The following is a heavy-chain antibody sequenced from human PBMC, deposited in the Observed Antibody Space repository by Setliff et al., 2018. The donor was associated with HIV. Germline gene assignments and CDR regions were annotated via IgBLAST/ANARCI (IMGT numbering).Heavy chain of an antibody. CDR1: GGSINSRGDY. V-gene: IGHV4-31*03. CDR2: IYYTGST. Sequence: SETLSLTCTVSGGSINSRGDYWSWVRQHPGKGLEWIGYIYYTGSTYSNPSLQSRVRISVDTSKNQFSLRLSSVTAADTAVYYCARYDMPSSDSSGYYYIDVWDKGTTVTVSS. J-gene: IGHJ6*03. CDR3: ARYDMPSSDSSGYYYIDV. D-gene: IGHD3-22*01.